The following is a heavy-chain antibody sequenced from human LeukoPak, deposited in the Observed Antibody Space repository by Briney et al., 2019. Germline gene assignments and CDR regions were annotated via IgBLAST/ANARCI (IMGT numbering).Heavy chain of an antibody. Sequence: PGGSLRLSCAASGFTFTDSAMTWVRQAPGKGLEWVSAINPSGGDTIYTDSVKDRFTISRDNSKNTLYLQMNSLRGEDTAIYYCAKGGSYAPIDYWGQGTLVTVSS. CDR3: AKGGSYAPIDY. D-gene: IGHD1-26*01. CDR2: INPSGGDT. V-gene: IGHV3-23*01. CDR1: GFTFTDSA. J-gene: IGHJ4*02.